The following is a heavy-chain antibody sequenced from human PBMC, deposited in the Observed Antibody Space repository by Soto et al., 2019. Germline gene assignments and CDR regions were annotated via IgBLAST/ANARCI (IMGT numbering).Heavy chain of an antibody. J-gene: IGHJ4*02. D-gene: IGHD6-19*01. Sequence: GGSLRLSCGASGFTFSNYYMSWIRQAPGKGLEWVSYISSTGRTIYYADSVKGRFTVSRDNAQNSLSLKLNSLRVEDTAVYYCARSYSSGWEFDYWGQGTQVTSPQ. CDR1: GFTFSNYY. CDR2: ISSTGRTI. CDR3: ARSYSSGWEFDY. V-gene: IGHV3-11*01.